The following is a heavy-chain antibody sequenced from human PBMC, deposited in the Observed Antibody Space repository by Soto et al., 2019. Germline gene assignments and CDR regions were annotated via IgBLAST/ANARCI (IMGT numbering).Heavy chain of an antibody. CDR1: GGSISSGDYY. Sequence: SETLSLTCTVSGGSISSGDYYWSWIRQPPGKGLEWIGYIYYSGSTYYNPSLKSRVTMSVDTSKNQFSLKLSSVTAADTAVYYCARAKRIGYCSRASCSPLDYWGQGALVTVSS. V-gene: IGHV4-30-4*01. CDR3: ARAKRIGYCSRASCSPLDY. CDR2: IYYSGST. J-gene: IGHJ4*02. D-gene: IGHD2-15*01.